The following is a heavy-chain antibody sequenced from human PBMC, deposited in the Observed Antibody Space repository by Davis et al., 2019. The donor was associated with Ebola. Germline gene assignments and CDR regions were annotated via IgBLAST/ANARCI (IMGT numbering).Heavy chain of an antibody. D-gene: IGHD2-15*01. CDR1: GFTFSSYA. V-gene: IGHV4-34*01. J-gene: IGHJ5*02. CDR2: INDSGSS. CDR3: ARGVDCRETRCDNWFDP. Sequence: GSLRLSCAASGFTFSSYAMHWVRQAPGKGLEWIGEINDSGSSNYNSSLKSRLSISVDKTKNQFSEKLSSVTAADTAVYYCARGVDCRETRCDNWFDPWRQGTLVTVSS.